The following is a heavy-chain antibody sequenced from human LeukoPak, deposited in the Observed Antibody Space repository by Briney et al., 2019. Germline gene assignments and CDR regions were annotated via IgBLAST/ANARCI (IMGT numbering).Heavy chain of an antibody. CDR2: ISAYNGNT. J-gene: IGHJ4*02. D-gene: IGHD5-18*01. Sequence: VRQAPGQXLEWMGWISAYNGNTNYAQKFQGRVTMTTDTSTSTAYMELRSLRSDDTAVYYCARDSYSIVDTAMKYFDYWGQGTLVTVSS. V-gene: IGHV1-18*01. CDR3: ARDSYSIVDTAMKYFDY.